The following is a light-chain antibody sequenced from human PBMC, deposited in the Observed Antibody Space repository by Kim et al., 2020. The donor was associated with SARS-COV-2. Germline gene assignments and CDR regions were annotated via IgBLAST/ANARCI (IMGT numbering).Light chain of an antibody. V-gene: IGLV3-1*01. CDR3: QTWDSTSVV. J-gene: IGLJ2*01. Sequence: SYELTQPPSMSVSPGQTASITCSGDKLGDKYACWYQQKPGQSPILVIYQDTKRSSGIPERFSSSNSGNTATLTISGTQAMDEADYYCQTWDSTSVVFGGGTQLTVL. CDR1: KLGDKY. CDR2: QDT.